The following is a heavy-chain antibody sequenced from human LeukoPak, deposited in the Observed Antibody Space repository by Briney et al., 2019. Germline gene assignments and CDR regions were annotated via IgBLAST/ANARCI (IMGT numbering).Heavy chain of an antibody. J-gene: IGHJ4*02. CDR1: GFTFSSYW. CDR3: ARGYDYVWGSYPYYEPNFDY. V-gene: IGHV3-74*01. D-gene: IGHD3-16*01. Sequence: QAGGSLRLSCAASGFTFSSYWMHWVRQAPGMGLVWVSRINSDGSITSYADSVKGRFTISRDNAKNTLYLQMNSLRAEDTAVYYCARGYDYVWGSYPYYEPNFDYWGQGTLVTVSS. CDR2: INSDGSIT.